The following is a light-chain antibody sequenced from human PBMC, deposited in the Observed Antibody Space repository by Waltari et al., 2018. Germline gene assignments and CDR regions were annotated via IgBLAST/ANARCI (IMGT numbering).Light chain of an antibody. Sequence: IVLPQSPGTLSLSPGERATLSCRASQSVSSSYLAWYQQKPGQAPRLLIHGASSRATGIPDRFSGSGSGTDFTLTISRLEPEDFAVYYCQQYGRSWNTFGQGTKLEIK. V-gene: IGKV3-20*01. CDR2: GAS. CDR3: QQYGRSWNT. CDR1: QSVSSSY. J-gene: IGKJ2*01.